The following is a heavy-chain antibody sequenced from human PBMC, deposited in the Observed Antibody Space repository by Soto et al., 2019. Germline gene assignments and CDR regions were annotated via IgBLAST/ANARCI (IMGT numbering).Heavy chain of an antibody. V-gene: IGHV1-69*13. CDR2: IIPIFGTA. Sequence: GASVKVSCKASGGTFSSYAISWVRQAPGQGLEWMGGIIPIFGTANYAQKFQGRVTITADESTSTAYMELSSLRSEDTAVYYCARLYGSGSYYNRNDWFDPWGQGTLVTVSS. D-gene: IGHD3-10*01. J-gene: IGHJ5*02. CDR1: GGTFSSYA. CDR3: ARLYGSGSYYNRNDWFDP.